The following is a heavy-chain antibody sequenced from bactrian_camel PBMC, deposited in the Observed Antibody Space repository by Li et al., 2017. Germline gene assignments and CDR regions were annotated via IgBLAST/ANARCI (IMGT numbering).Heavy chain of an antibody. V-gene: IGHV3-3*01. Sequence: QLVESGGDSVQPGGSLRLSCVVSGHSRGSNCVGWYRLPPGRAPAEREGIAAIRRSGGETWYAGSVKGRFTISQDGADNTVYLQMNDLKPEDTAVYYCAASRLGSTINWRHERRWGYWGQGTQVTVS. CDR3: AASRLGSTINWRHERRWGY. D-gene: IGHD4*01. CDR2: IRRSGGET. CDR1: GHSRGSNC. J-gene: IGHJ4*01.